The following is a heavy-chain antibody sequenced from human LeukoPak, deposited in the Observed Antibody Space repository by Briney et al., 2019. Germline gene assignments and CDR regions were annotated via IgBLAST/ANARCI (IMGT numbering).Heavy chain of an antibody. D-gene: IGHD3-9*01. CDR1: GYTFTSYG. CDR3: ARVQTYYDILTGQLNFDY. Sequence: ASVKVSCKASGYTFTSYGISWVRQAPGQGLEWMGWISAYNGNTNYAQKLQGRVTMTTDTSTSTAYMELRSLRSDDTAVYYCARVQTYYDILTGQLNFDYWGQGTLVTVSS. J-gene: IGHJ4*02. V-gene: IGHV1-18*01. CDR2: ISAYNGNT.